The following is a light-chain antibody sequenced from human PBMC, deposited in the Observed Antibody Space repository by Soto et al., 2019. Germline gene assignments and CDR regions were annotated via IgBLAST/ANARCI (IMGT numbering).Light chain of an antibody. V-gene: IGKV1-5*01. CDR2: DAS. CDR3: QQYDSYSGYT. CDR1: QSISSW. J-gene: IGKJ2*01. Sequence: DIQMTQSPSTLSASVGDRVTNTCRASQSISSWLAWYQQKPGKAPKFLIYDASSLESGVPSRFSGSGSGTEFTLTISSLQPDDFATYYCQQYDSYSGYTFGQGTKLEIK.